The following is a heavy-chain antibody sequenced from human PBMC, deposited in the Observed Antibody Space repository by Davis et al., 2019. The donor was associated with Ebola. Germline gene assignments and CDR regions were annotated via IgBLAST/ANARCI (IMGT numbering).Heavy chain of an antibody. D-gene: IGHD5-12*01. CDR3: ARSSYTGYAIH. J-gene: IGHJ4*02. V-gene: IGHV1-8*01. CDR1: GYTFSSYD. CDR2: INPKNGNT. Sequence: ASSVKVSCKTSGYTFSSYDISWVRQAPGQGLEWMGWINPKNGNTDSAQKFRGRVTLSMDTSINTAYMELSSLRSDDTALYYCARSSYTGYAIHWGQGTLVTVSS.